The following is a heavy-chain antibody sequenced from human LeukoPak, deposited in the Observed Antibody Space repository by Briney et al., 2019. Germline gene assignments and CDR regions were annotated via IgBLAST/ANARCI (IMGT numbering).Heavy chain of an antibody. Sequence: ASVKVSCKASGGTFSSYAISWVRQAPGQGLEWMGGIIPIFGTANYAQKLQGRVTITADKSTSTAYMELSSLRSEDTAVYYCATLAYPTLVATIIDPWGQGTLVTVSS. V-gene: IGHV1-69*06. CDR2: IIPIFGTA. D-gene: IGHD5-12*01. J-gene: IGHJ5*02. CDR3: ATLAYPTLVATIIDP. CDR1: GGTFSSYA.